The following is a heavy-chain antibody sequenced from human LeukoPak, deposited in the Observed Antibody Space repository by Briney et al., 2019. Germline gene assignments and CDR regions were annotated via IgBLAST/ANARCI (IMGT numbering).Heavy chain of an antibody. CDR2: IYQSGGN. D-gene: IGHD3-22*01. V-gene: IGHV4-4*02. J-gene: IGHJ4*02. CDR3: AALIDYCDSSGWSFDY. Sequence: SGTLSLTCAVSSGSLSISNGWGGVRQPPGKGLEWIGEIYQSGGNNYNPSLKSRVTISVDKSKNQFSLKLSSVTAADTAVYYCAALIDYCDSSGWSFDYWGQGTLVTVSS. CDR1: SGSLSISNG.